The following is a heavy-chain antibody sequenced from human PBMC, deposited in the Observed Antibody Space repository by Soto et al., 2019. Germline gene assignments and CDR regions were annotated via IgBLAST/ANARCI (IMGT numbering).Heavy chain of an antibody. Sequence: HPGGSLRLSCAASGFTFSSYGMHWVRRAPGKGLEWVALISYDGSKEYYADSVRGQFTISRDNSKNTLYLQMNFLRVEDTAVYYCARDFTVGATYSGPYYYAMDVWGQGTTVTVSS. CDR3: ARDFTVGATYSGPYYYAMDV. J-gene: IGHJ6*02. CDR2: ISYDGSKE. V-gene: IGHV3-33*05. CDR1: GFTFSSYG. D-gene: IGHD1-26*01.